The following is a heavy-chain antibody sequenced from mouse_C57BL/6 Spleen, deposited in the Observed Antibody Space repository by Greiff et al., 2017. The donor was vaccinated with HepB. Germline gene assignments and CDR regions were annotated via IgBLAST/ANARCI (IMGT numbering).Heavy chain of an antibody. D-gene: IGHD2-10*01. CDR3: ARSSSYGGFFDY. V-gene: IGHV1-55*01. CDR2: ISPGSGST. Sequence: QVQLQQPGAELVLPGSSVKMSCKASGYTFTSYWLTWVKQRPGHGLAWIGDISPGSGSTNYNEKFKSKATLTVDTSSSTSYMQLSSLTSEDSAVFYCARSSSYGGFFDYWGQGTTLTVSS. J-gene: IGHJ2*01. CDR1: GYTFTSYW.